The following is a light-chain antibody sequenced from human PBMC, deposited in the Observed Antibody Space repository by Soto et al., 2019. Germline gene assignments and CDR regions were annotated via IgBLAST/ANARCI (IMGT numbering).Light chain of an antibody. CDR1: QSVSSRY. J-gene: IGKJ1*01. V-gene: IGKV3-20*01. CDR3: QQYGSSLST. CDR2: ATS. Sequence: EIVLTQSPGTLSLSPGAPAALSCRASQSVSSRYLAWSQQKSGQAPRLLIYATSSRATDIPDRFIGYGSGTDFTLTISGLEPEDFAVYYCQQYGSSLSTFGQGTKVDIK.